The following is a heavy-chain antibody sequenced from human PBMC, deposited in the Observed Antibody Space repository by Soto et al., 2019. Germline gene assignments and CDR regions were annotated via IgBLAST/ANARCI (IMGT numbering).Heavy chain of an antibody. D-gene: IGHD3-3*02. J-gene: IGHJ4*02. CDR2: IYHSGNT. CDR1: GYSITNGYY. V-gene: IGHV4-38-2*01. Sequence: PSETLSLTCAVSGYSITNGYYWGWIRQPPGKGLEWIGSIYHSGNTYYNPSLKSRVTLSIDTPKNQFSLKLRSVTAADTAMYYCARVTLAGRGSFHDWGQGRLVTVS. CDR3: ARVTLAGRGSFHD.